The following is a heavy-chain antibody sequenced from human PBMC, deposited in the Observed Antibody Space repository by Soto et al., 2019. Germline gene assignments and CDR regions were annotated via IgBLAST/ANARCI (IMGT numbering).Heavy chain of an antibody. Sequence: QVQLVESGGGVVQPGRSLRLSCAASGFTFSSYGMHWVRQAPGKGLEWVAVIWYDGSNKYYADSVKGRLTISRDNSKNTLYLQMNSLRAEDTAVYYCARELRKTIDYWGQGTLVTVSS. D-gene: IGHD3-16*01. CDR1: GFTFSSYG. J-gene: IGHJ4*02. CDR2: IWYDGSNK. CDR3: ARELRKTIDY. V-gene: IGHV3-33*01.